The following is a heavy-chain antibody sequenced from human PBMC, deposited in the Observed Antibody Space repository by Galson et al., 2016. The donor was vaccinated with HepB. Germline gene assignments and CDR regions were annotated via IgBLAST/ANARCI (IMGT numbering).Heavy chain of an antibody. CDR1: GFTFSAYA. V-gene: IGHV3-30*04. CDR3: ARTFYFDY. J-gene: IGHJ4*02. Sequence: SLRLSCAASGFTFSAYAMHWVRQAPGKGLEWVALVSSDEGNKYYADSVRGRFTISRDNSRNTVYLQMNSLRAEDTAVYYCARTFYFDYWGQGTLVTVSS. CDR2: VSSDEGNK.